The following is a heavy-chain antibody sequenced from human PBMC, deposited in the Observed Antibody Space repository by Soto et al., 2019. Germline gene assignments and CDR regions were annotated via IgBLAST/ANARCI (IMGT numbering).Heavy chain of an antibody. J-gene: IGHJ4*02. CDR2: IYSGGST. D-gene: IGHD2-15*01. CDR1: GFTVSSNY. V-gene: IGHV3-53*01. CDR3: VSQALGYCSGGSCYSGYYFDY. Sequence: GGSLRLSCAASGFTVSSNYMSWVRQAPGKGLEWVSVIYSGGSTYYADSVKGRFTISRDNSKNTLYLQMNSLRAEDTAVYYCVSQALGYCSGGSCYSGYYFDYWGQGTLVTVSS.